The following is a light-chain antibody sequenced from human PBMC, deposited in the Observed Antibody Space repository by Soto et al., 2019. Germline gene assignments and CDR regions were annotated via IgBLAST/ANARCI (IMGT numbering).Light chain of an antibody. CDR3: LPDYNYPWT. J-gene: IGKJ4*02. Sequence: AIQMTQSPSSLSASVGARVTITRPASQGIRNDLGWYQQKPGKAPKLLIYAAYSLQSGVTSRFSSSGSGTDFTLTISSLQPEDFATYYCLPDYNYPWTVGRVTRVEIK. CDR1: QGIRND. V-gene: IGKV1-6*01. CDR2: AAY.